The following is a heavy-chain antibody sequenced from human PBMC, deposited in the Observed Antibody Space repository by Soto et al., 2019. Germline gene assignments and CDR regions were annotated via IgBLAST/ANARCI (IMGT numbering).Heavy chain of an antibody. CDR2: IGPAI. J-gene: IGHJ4*02. D-gene: IGHD2-21*02. V-gene: IGHV3-48*01. Sequence: EVQLVESGGGLVQPGGSLRLSCAASGFSFSSFTMNWVRQAPGKGLEWISYIGPAIVYADSVKGRFTISRDNAKNSLYLQMNSLRADDTAVYYCVRDHDFNLDYWGQGTLVTVSS. CDR1: GFSFSSFT. CDR3: VRDHDFNLDY.